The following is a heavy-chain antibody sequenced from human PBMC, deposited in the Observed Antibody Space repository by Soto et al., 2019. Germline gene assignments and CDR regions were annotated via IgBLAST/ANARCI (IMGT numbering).Heavy chain of an antibody. Sequence: EVQLVETGGALIQPGGSLRLSCAASGFAVSNHYMNWVRQAPGKGLEWVSIIRTTGSTYYVDSVKGRFTISRDNSKNTVSLEMNSLRVEDTAVYYCARNSMMDVWGQGTTVIVSS. J-gene: IGHJ6*02. V-gene: IGHV3-53*02. CDR1: GFAVSNHY. CDR2: IRTTGST. CDR3: ARNSMMDV.